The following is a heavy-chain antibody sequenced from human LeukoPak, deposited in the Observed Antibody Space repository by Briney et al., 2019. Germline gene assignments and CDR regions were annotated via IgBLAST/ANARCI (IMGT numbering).Heavy chain of an antibody. D-gene: IGHD3-10*01. CDR1: GFTFDDYG. CDR3: AKVQSRYYYGSGRVAY. Sequence: SGGSLRLSCAASGFTFDDYGMSWVRQAPGKGLEWVSGINWNGGSTGYADSVKGRFTISRDNAKNSLYLQMNSLRAEDTALYYCAKVQSRYYYGSGRVAYWGQGTLVTVSS. V-gene: IGHV3-20*04. J-gene: IGHJ4*02. CDR2: INWNGGST.